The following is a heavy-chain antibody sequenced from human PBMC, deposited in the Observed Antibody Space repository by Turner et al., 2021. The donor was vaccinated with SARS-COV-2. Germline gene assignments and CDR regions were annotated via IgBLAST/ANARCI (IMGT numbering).Heavy chain of an antibody. CDR3: ARAYGSGSYGHYYGMDV. D-gene: IGHD3-10*01. CDR2: ISAYNGYT. J-gene: IGHJ6*02. V-gene: IGHV1-18*01. Sequence: QVQLVQSGAEVKKPGASLKVACKASGYTFTSYGISWVRQAPGQGLEWMGWISAYNGYTNYAHKLQGRVTMTTDTSTSTAYMELTSLRSDDTAVYYCARAYGSGSYGHYYGMDVWGQGTTVTVSS. CDR1: GYTFTSYG.